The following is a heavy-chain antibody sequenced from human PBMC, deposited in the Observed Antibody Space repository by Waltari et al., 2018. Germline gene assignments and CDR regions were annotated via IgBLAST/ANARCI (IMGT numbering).Heavy chain of an antibody. D-gene: IGHD3-10*01. V-gene: IGHV4-38-2*01. Sequence: QVQLQESGPGLVKPSETLSLTCAVSGYSISSGYYWGWIRQHPGKGLEWIGSIYHSGSTYYNPSLKSRVTISVDTSKNQFSLKLSSVTAADTAVYYCATVDYYGSGIMGVFDYWGQGTLVTVSS. CDR2: IYHSGST. CDR1: GYSISSGYY. J-gene: IGHJ4*02. CDR3: ATVDYYGSGIMGVFDY.